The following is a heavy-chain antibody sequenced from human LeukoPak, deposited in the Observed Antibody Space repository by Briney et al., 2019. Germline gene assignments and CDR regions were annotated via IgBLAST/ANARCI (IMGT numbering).Heavy chain of an antibody. CDR1: GVTFSSYA. V-gene: IGHV3-23*01. J-gene: IGHJ6*03. D-gene: IGHD2-2*01. CDR2: ISCSGGSK. Sequence: PGGTLRLSCVASGVTFSSYAMSWVRQAPGKGLEWVSAISCSGGSKHYAESVKGRFTIPRDNSKNTLYLQMDSLRAEDTAVYYCAKEFVPAAMLSYYSMDVWGRGTTVTVSS. CDR3: AKEFVPAAMLSYYSMDV.